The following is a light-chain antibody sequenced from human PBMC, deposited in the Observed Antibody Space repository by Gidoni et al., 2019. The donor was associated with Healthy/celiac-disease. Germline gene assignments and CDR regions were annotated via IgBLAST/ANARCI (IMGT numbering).Light chain of an antibody. Sequence: SVSQSPGKTVTISCTRSSGSIASNYVQWYQQRPGSAPTTVIYEDNQRPSGVPDRFSGSIDSSSNSASLTISGLKTEDEADYYCQSYDSSNVVFGGGTKLTV. V-gene: IGLV6-57*03. CDR3: QSYDSSNVV. J-gene: IGLJ2*01. CDR2: EDN. CDR1: SGSIASNY.